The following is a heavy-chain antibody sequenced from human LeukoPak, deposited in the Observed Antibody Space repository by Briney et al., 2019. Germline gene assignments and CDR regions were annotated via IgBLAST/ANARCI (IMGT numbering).Heavy chain of an antibody. CDR2: INPSGGST. Sequence: ASVKVSCKASGYTFTSYYMHWVRQAPGQGLEWMGIINPSGGSTSYAQKFQGRVTMTRDTSTSTVYMELSSLRSEDTAVYYCARDGRGGYSYAPGYFDYWGQGTLVTVSS. D-gene: IGHD5-18*01. V-gene: IGHV1-46*01. CDR1: GYTFTSYY. CDR3: ARDGRGGYSYAPGYFDY. J-gene: IGHJ4*02.